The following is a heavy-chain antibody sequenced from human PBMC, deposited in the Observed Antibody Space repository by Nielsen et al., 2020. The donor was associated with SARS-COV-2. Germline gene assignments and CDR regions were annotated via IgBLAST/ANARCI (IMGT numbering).Heavy chain of an antibody. D-gene: IGHD3-10*01. CDR2: FDPEDGET. Sequence: ASVKVSCKVSGYTLTELSMHWVRQAPGKGLEWMGGFDPEDGETIYAQKFQGRVTMTEDTSTDTAYIELSSLRSEDTAVYYCATGAYGSGSQGVYYYYGMDVWGQGTTVTVSS. V-gene: IGHV1-24*01. CDR1: GYTLTELS. CDR3: ATGAYGSGSQGVYYYYGMDV. J-gene: IGHJ6*02.